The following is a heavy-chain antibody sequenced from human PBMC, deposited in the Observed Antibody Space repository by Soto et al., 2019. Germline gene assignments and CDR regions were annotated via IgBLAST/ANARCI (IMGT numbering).Heavy chain of an antibody. V-gene: IGHV4-39*01. D-gene: IGHD3-22*01. J-gene: IGHJ6*04. CDR2: IYYSGST. Sequence: SETLSLTCTVSGGSISSSSYYWGWIRQPPGKGLEWIGSIYYSGSTYYNPSLKSRVTISVDTSKNQFSLKLSSVTAADTAVYYCARLKYYYDSSGYYYYYYGMDVRGKGTTVTVSS. CDR1: GGSISSSSYY. CDR3: ARLKYYYDSSGYYYYYYGMDV.